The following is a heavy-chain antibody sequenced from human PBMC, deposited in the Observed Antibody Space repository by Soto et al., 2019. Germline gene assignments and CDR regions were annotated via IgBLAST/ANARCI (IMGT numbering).Heavy chain of an antibody. J-gene: IGHJ6*02. CDR1: GFTFRGYG. V-gene: IGHV3-30*18. D-gene: IGHD3-3*01. CDR2: ISYEGSNK. Sequence: GGSLRLSCVASGFTFRGYGMHWVRQAPGKGLEWVAVISYEGSNKYYAYSVKGRFTISRDNSINTMYLEMNSLRAEDTAVYYCAKDRKTIVGVVPFSGGMDVWGQGTTVTVSS. CDR3: AKDRKTIVGVVPFSGGMDV.